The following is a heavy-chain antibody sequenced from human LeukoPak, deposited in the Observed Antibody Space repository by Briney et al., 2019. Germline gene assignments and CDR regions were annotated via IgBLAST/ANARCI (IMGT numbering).Heavy chain of an antibody. CDR1: GFTLSSNA. CDR2: ISASGGRT. J-gene: IGHJ3*02. CDR3: AKSEHCSSTSCYNPYASDI. Sequence: PGGSLRLSCAASGFTLSSNAMSWVRQAPGKGLKWVSGISASGGRTYYADSVKGRFTISRDNSKNRLYLQMNSLRAEDTAVYYCAKSEHCSSTSCYNPYASDIWGQGTMVTVSS. D-gene: IGHD2-2*02. V-gene: IGHV3-23*01.